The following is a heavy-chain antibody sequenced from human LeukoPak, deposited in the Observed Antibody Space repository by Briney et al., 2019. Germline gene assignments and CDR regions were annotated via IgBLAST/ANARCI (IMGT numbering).Heavy chain of an antibody. D-gene: IGHD3-3*01. V-gene: IGHV1-2*04. CDR2: INPNSGGT. CDR1: GYTFTGYY. Sequence: ASVKVSCKASGYTFTGYYMHWVRQAPGQGLEWMGWINPNSGGTNYAQKFQGWVTMTRDTSISTAYMELSRLRSDDTAVYYCATQITIFGVVARFDPWGQGTLVTVSS. J-gene: IGHJ5*02. CDR3: ATQITIFGVVARFDP.